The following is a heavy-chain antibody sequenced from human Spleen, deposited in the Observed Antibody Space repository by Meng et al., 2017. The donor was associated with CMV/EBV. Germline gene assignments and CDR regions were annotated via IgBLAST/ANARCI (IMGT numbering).Heavy chain of an antibody. CDR2: VYSGGSIT. D-gene: IGHD1-7*01. J-gene: IGHJ4*02. CDR3: AKDADRITGATSHFDY. V-gene: IGHV3-23*03. CDR1: GFTFRSYA. Sequence: GESLKISCAASGFTFRSYAMNWVRRAPGKGLEWVSVVYSGGSITYYADSVKGRFTISRDNSKNTLYLQMDSLRAEDTAVYYCAKDADRITGATSHFDYWGQGTLVTVSS.